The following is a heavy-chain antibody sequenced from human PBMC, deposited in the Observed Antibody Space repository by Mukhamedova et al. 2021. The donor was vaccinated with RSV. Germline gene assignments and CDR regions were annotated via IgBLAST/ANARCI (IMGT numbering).Heavy chain of an antibody. Sequence: GLEWMGGFDPEDGETIYAQKFQGRVTMTEDTSTDTAYMELSSLRSEDTAVYYCATDPEYGDYEGDYWGQGTLGTVSS. D-gene: IGHD4-17*01. CDR3: ATDPEYGDYEGDY. CDR2: FDPEDGET. V-gene: IGHV1-24*01. J-gene: IGHJ4*02.